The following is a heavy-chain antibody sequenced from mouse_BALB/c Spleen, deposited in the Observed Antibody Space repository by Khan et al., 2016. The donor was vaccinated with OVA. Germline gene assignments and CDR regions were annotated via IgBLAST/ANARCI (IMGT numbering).Heavy chain of an antibody. D-gene: IGHD2-1*01. J-gene: IGHJ3*01. V-gene: IGHV5-9-3*01. CDR2: VNSDGDYT. CDR3: ARSAYGNFAY. Sequence: EVELVESGGGLVKPGGSLKLSCAASGFTFSTYAMSWARQTPERRLEWVATVNSDGDYTFYPDNVTGRFTISRDNAKNTLYLQMSSLRSEDTAMYYCARSAYGNFAYWGQGTLVTVSA. CDR1: GFTFSTYA.